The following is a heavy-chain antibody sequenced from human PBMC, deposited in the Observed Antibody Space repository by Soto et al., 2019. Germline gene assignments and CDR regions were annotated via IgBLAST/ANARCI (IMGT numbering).Heavy chain of an antibody. CDR1: GGSISSSNW. V-gene: IGHV4-4*02. CDR2: IYHSGST. J-gene: IGHJ4*02. Sequence: SETLSLTCAVSGGSISSSNWWSWVRQPPGKGLEWIGEIYHSGSTNYNPSLKSRVTISVDKSKNQFSLKLSSVTASDTAMYYCARPTYCSSTHCSPFDYWGQGTLVTVSS. CDR3: ARPTYCSSTHCSPFDY. D-gene: IGHD2-2*01.